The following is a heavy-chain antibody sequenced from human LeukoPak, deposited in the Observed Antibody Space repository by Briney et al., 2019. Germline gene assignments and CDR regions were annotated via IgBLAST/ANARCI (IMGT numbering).Heavy chain of an antibody. CDR3: ARVGWELAYFDY. D-gene: IGHD1-26*01. J-gene: IGHJ4*02. CDR1: GFTFSSYS. CDR2: ISSSSSYI. V-gene: IGHV3-21*01. Sequence: GGSLRLSCAASGFTFSSYSMNWIRQAPGKGLEWVSSISSSSSYIYYADSVKGRFTISRDNAKNSLYLQMNSLRAEDTAVYYCARVGWELAYFDYWGQGTLVTVSS.